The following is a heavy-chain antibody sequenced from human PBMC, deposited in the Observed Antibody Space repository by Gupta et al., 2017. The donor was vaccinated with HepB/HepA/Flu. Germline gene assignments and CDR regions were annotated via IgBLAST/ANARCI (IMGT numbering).Heavy chain of an antibody. Sequence: QLQLKESGPGLMKPSETLSLTCTVSGDSITSNIYYWAWMRQPPGKVLEWIGSIDYSGRTYCKSSLKWRFPISVDASRNQFSLNIKCVTAADTGIYSCARHVGSRGYYNAPLSYFDYWGQGSLVSVSS. V-gene: IGHV4-39*01. CDR2: IDYSGRT. D-gene: IGHD3-10*01. J-gene: IGHJ4*02. CDR1: GDSITSNIYY. CDR3: ARHVGSRGYYNAPLSYFDY.